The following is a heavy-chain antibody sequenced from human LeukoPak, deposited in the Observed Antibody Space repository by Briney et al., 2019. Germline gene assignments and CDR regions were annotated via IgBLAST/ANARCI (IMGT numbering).Heavy chain of an antibody. J-gene: IGHJ4*02. CDR3: ARDSASFAYY. V-gene: IGHV3-11*01. CDR1: EFTFSDYY. CDR2: ISNSGNTV. D-gene: IGHD3-16*01. Sequence: PGGSLRLSCAASEFTFSDYYMSWIRQAPGKGLEWVSYISNSGNTVYYADSVKGRFTISRDNAKNSLYLQMNSLRAEDTTVYYCARDSASFAYYWGQGTLVTVSS.